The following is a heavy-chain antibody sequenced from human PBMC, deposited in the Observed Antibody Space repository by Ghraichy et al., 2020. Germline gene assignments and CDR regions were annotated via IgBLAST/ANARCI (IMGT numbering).Heavy chain of an antibody. J-gene: IGHJ3*02. CDR2: INPNSGGA. V-gene: IGHV1-2*02. CDR1: GYTFSDYH. CDR3: ARGSIVGATTKLALDM. D-gene: IGHD1-26*01. Sequence: ASVKVSCRASGYTFSDYHIHWVRQAPGQGFERMGWINPNSGGANYEQKFQGRVAVTRDTSFTTAYMDLSGLTSDDTAVYYCARGSIVGATTKLALDMWGQGTVVTVSS.